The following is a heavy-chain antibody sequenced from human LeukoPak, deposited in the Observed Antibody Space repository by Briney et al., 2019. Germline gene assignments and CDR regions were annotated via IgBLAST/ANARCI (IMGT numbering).Heavy chain of an antibody. CDR3: ARAAVEDEPWYSGYPGYYYMDV. J-gene: IGHJ6*03. V-gene: IGHV4-38-2*02. CDR1: GSSMSSDYY. D-gene: IGHD5-12*01. CDR2: ISDSGSA. Sequence: SETLSLTCTVSGSSMSSDYYWGWIRQPPGKGLEWIGSISDSGSAYYNPSLKSRVTISVDTSKNQFSLKLSSVTAADTAVYYCARAAVEDEPWYSGYPGYYYMDVWGKGTTVTISS.